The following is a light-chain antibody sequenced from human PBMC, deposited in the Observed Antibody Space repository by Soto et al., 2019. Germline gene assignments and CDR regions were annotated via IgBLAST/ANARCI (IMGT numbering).Light chain of an antibody. J-gene: IGKJ1*01. CDR1: NSISSW. V-gene: IGKV1-5*01. CDR3: QQYNSYWT. CDR2: DAS. Sequence: EIRMNQSLCTVSASEGDRVPXTCRASNSISSWLAWYQQKPLKSPKLLIYDASSLESVVPSRFGGSGSGAEFTLTISSLQTDDFSTYYWQQYNSYWTLGQGT.